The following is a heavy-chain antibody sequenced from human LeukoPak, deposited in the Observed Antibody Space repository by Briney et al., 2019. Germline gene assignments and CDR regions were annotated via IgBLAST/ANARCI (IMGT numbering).Heavy chain of an antibody. D-gene: IGHD3-9*01. V-gene: IGHV4-39*07. CDR3: ARDLYYDILTGYFGVDAFDS. Sequence: SETLSLTCSVSGGSISSSGYYWGWIRQPPGKGLEWIGSIYYSGSTYYNPSLKSRVTISVDTSKNQFSLKLSSVTAADTAVYYCARDLYYDILTGYFGVDAFDSWGQGTMVTVSS. CDR2: IYYSGST. J-gene: IGHJ3*02. CDR1: GGSISSSGYY.